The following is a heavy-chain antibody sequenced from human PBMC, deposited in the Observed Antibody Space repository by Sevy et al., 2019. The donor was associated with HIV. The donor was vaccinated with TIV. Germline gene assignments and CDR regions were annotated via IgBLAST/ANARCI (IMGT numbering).Heavy chain of an antibody. V-gene: IGHV4-34*01. Sequence: SETLSLTCAVYGGSFSGYYWSWIRRPPGKGLEWIGELNQSGSTNYNPSLKSRVTISVDTSKNQFSLKLSSVTAADTAVYYCATLSYDSSGYYHFDYWGQGTLVTVSS. J-gene: IGHJ4*02. D-gene: IGHD3-22*01. CDR1: GGSFSGYY. CDR3: ATLSYDSSGYYHFDY. CDR2: LNQSGST.